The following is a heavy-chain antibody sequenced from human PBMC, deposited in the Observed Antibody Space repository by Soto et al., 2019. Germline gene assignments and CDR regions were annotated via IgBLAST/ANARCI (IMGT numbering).Heavy chain of an antibody. CDR1: GFTFSAYG. CDR3: VRDDIGDPNGFDI. J-gene: IGHJ3*02. CDR2: IPNDASYK. Sequence: QVQLVESGGGVVQPGRSLRLSCTPSGFTFSAYGMHWVCQAPGKGLEWVAVIPNDASYKYEADSVKGRFTISRDNSKNTLYLQMDSLRVEDTALYYCVRDDIGDPNGFDIWGQGTMVTVST. D-gene: IGHD2-15*01. V-gene: IGHV3-33*01.